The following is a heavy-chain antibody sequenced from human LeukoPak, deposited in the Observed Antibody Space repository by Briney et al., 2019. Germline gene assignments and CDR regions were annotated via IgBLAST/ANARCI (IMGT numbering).Heavy chain of an antibody. CDR1: GFTVSDNY. CDR3: AGSSGLYYFDY. D-gene: IGHD6-19*01. Sequence: PGGSLRLSCAASGFTVSDNYMSWVRQAPGKGLEWVSVIYSDGITYYADSVRGRFTISRDNSKNTLYLQMNSLRAEDTAVYYCAGSSGLYYFDYWGQGTLVTVSS. J-gene: IGHJ4*02. V-gene: IGHV3-53*01. CDR2: IYSDGIT.